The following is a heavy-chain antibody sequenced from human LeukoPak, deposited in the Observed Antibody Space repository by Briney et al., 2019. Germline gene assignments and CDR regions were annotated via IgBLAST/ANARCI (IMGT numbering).Heavy chain of an antibody. CDR1: GFTFSSYS. CDR2: ISSSSSYI. D-gene: IGHD6-19*01. Sequence: PGGSLRLSCAASGFTFSSYSMNWVRQAPGKGLEWVSSISSSSSYIYYADSVKGRFTISRDNAKNSLYLQMNSLRAEDTAVYYCARDLVRGIAVVGPSFDYWGQGTLVTVSS. V-gene: IGHV3-21*01. CDR3: ARDLVRGIAVVGPSFDY. J-gene: IGHJ4*02.